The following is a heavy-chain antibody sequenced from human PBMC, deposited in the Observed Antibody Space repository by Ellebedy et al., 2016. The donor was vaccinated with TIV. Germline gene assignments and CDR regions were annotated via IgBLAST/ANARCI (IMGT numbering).Heavy chain of an antibody. CDR1: GVSFSRGGYY. CDR3: ARGTRLPQVDFDC. CDR2: IYYGGST. Sequence: SETLSLXXSVSGVSFSRGGYYWSWIRQYPGRGLEWVGYIYYGGSTYFNPSLKSRASISVDTSKNQFSLRLSSVTAADTAVYYCARGTRLPQVDFDCWGQGTLVTVSS. D-gene: IGHD3-16*01. J-gene: IGHJ4*02. V-gene: IGHV4-31*03.